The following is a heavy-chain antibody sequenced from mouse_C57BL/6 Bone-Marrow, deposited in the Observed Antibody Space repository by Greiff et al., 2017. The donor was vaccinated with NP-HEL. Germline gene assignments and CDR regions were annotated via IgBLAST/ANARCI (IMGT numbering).Heavy chain of an antibody. CDR2: IYPRDGST. CDR1: GYTFTSYD. Sequence: QVQLQQSGPELVKPGASVKLSCKASGYTFTSYDINWVKQRPGQGLEWIGWIYPRDGSTKYNEKFKGKATLSVDKYSSTAYMERHSLTSEDSAVYFCARRLYDYGAWFAYWGKGALVTVSA. CDR3: ARRLYDYGAWFAY. D-gene: IGHD2-4*01. J-gene: IGHJ3*01. V-gene: IGHV1-85*01.